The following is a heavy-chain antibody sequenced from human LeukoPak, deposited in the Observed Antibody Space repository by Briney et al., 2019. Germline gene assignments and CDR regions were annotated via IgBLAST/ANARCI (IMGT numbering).Heavy chain of an antibody. Sequence: GGSLRLSCAASGFTVSSNYMSWVRQAPGKGLEWVSVIYSGGSTYYADSVKGRFTISRDNSKNTLYLQMNSLRTEDTAVYYCASNHYYYYYGMDVWGQGTTVTVSS. V-gene: IGHV3-53*01. CDR1: GFTVSSNY. CDR2: IYSGGST. J-gene: IGHJ6*02. D-gene: IGHD1-14*01. CDR3: ASNHYYYYYGMDV.